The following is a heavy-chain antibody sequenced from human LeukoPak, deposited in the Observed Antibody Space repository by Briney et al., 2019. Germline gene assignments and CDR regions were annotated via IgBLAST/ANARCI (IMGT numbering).Heavy chain of an antibody. CDR1: GFTFSSYW. D-gene: IGHD5-12*01. Sequence: PGGSLRLSCAASGFTFSSYWMHWVRQAPGKGLVCVSRINSDGSSTSYADSVKGRFTISRDNAKNTLYLQMNSLRAEDTAVYYCARGTRRGYSGYGDADAFDIWGQGTMVTVSS. CDR3: ARGTRRGYSGYGDADAFDI. V-gene: IGHV3-74*01. CDR2: INSDGSST. J-gene: IGHJ3*02.